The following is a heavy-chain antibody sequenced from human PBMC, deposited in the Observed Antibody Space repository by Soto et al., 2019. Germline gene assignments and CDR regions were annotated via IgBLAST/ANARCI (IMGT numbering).Heavy chain of an antibody. V-gene: IGHV5-51*01. J-gene: IGHJ4*02. Sequence: PGESLKIYCQASGFTFTSYWLAWVRPMPGKGLEGMGIIYPGDTDTSNSPSFQGQVTISADKSINTAYLQWSSLKASDTAMYYCAKHEGYCSSTTCSNFDYWGQGTLVTVSS. CDR3: AKHEGYCSSTTCSNFDY. CDR1: GFTFTSYW. D-gene: IGHD2-2*01. CDR2: IYPGDTDT.